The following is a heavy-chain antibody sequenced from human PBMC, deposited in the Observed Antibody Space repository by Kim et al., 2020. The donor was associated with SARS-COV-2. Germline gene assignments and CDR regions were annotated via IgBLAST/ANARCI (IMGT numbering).Heavy chain of an antibody. D-gene: IGHD5-12*01. J-gene: IGHJ4*02. CDR3: AREDGYNYRGFDY. Sequence: KPTLKRRVTISVDTSKNQFSLKLSSVTAADTAVYYCAREDGYNYRGFDYWGQGTLVTVSS. V-gene: IGHV4-31*02.